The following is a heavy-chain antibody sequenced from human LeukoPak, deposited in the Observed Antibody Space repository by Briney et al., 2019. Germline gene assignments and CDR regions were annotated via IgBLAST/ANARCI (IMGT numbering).Heavy chain of an antibody. D-gene: IGHD5-24*01. J-gene: IGHJ5*02. CDR2: ISPSGAST. Sequence: GASVKVSCKSFGYTFTSNYMHWVRQAPGQGPEWMGVISPSGASTTYAQTFQGRVTLTRDMSTSTDYLELSSLRSEDTDVYCCARDNSVRDEAWWFSPWGQGTLVTVSS. CDR1: GYTFTSNY. CDR3: ARDNSVRDEAWWFSP. V-gene: IGHV1-46*01.